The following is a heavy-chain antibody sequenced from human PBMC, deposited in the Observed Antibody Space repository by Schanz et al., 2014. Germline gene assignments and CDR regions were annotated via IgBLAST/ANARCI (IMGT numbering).Heavy chain of an antibody. D-gene: IGHD3-10*01. J-gene: IGHJ6*02. CDR2: ISAYNGNT. CDR3: ARDRGLMTMVQGGVRTTGLDV. V-gene: IGHV1-18*01. Sequence: QEEMVQSGAEVKRPGASVKVSCKASGYTFTSYGISWVRQAPGQGLEWMGWISAYNGNTNYAQKLQGRVTMTTDTSTSTAFMEMSSLRSDDTAVYYCARDRGLMTMVQGGVRTTGLDVWGPGTTVIVSS. CDR1: GYTFTSYG.